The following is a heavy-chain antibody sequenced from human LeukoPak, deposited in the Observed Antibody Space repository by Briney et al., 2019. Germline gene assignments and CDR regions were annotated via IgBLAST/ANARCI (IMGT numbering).Heavy chain of an antibody. CDR3: ARDFIAQSPIPAY. CDR2: IYHSGGA. J-gene: IGHJ4*02. D-gene: IGHD6-13*01. V-gene: IGHV4-30-2*01. CDR1: GDSITSSGSS. Sequence: PSQTLSLTCAVSGDSITSSGSSWSWIRQPLGKGLEWIGYIYHSGGAYYNPSLKSRVTISLDRSKNQFSLKLNSVTAADTAVYYCARDFIAQSPIPAYWGQGTLVSVSS.